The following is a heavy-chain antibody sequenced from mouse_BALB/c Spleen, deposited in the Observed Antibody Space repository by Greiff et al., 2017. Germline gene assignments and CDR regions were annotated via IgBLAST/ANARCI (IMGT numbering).Heavy chain of an antibody. CDR1: GFTFSSYT. CDR3: TRGAGDGYYQAWFAY. CDR2: ISSGGSYT. V-gene: IGHV5-6-4*01. J-gene: IGHJ3*01. D-gene: IGHD2-3*01. Sequence: EVQRVESGGGLVKPGGSLKLSCAASGFTFSSYTMSWVRQTPEKRLEWVATISSGGSYTYYPDSVKGRFTISRDNAKNTLYLQMSSLKSEDTAMYYCTRGAGDGYYQAWFAYWGQGTLVTVSA.